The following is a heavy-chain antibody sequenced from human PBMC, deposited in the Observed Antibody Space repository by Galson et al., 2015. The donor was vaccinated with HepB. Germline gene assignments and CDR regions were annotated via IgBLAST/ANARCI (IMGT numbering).Heavy chain of an antibody. CDR2: INVSGGTT. CDR3: ARDGRRAVAGYYFDY. D-gene: IGHD6-19*01. V-gene: IGHV1-46*03. CDR1: GYTFTSYY. J-gene: IGHJ4*02. Sequence: SVKVSCKASGYTFTSYYMHWVRQAPGQGLEWMGIINVSGGTTSYAQKFQGRVTMTRDTSTSTVYMELSSLRSEDTAVYYCARDGRRAVAGYYFDYWGQGTLVTVSS.